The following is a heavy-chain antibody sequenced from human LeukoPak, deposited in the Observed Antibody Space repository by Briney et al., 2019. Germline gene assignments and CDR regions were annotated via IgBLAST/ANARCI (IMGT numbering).Heavy chain of an antibody. Sequence: SETLSLTCAVSGGSFSGYYWSWIRQPPGKGLEWIGSIYYSGSTYYNPSLKSRVTISVDTSKNQFSLRLSSVTAADTAVYYCARRVPYWYLDLWGRGTLVTVSS. CDR3: ARRVPYWYLDL. J-gene: IGHJ2*01. V-gene: IGHV4-34*01. CDR2: IYYSGST. CDR1: GGSFSGYY.